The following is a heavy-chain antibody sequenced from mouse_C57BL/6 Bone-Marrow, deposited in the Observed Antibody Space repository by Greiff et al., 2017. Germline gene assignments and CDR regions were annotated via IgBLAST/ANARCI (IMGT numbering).Heavy chain of an antibody. V-gene: IGHV5-4*01. CDR1: GFTFSSYA. Sequence: EVMLVESGGGLVKPGGSLKLSCAASGFTFSSYAMSWVRQTPDKRLEWVATISDGGSYTYYPDNVKGRFTISRDNAKNNLYLQMSHLTSEDTAMYYCARESPIYYDYDVWFAYWGKGTLVTVSA. D-gene: IGHD2-4*01. CDR2: ISDGGSYT. J-gene: IGHJ3*01. CDR3: ARESPIYYDYDVWFAY.